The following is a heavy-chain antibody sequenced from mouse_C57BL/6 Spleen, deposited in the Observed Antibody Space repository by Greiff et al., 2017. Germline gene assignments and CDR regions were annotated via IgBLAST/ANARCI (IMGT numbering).Heavy chain of an antibody. CDR2: ISSGSSTI. CDR3: ARRYGSRSLAMDY. J-gene: IGHJ4*01. D-gene: IGHD1-1*01. CDR1: GFTFSDYG. Sequence: EVQGVESGGGLVKPGGSLKLSCAASGFTFSDYGMHWVRQAPEKGLELVAYISSGSSTIYYADTVKGRFTISRDNAKNTLFLQMTSLRSEDTAMYYCARRYGSRSLAMDYWGQGTSVTVSS. V-gene: IGHV5-17*01.